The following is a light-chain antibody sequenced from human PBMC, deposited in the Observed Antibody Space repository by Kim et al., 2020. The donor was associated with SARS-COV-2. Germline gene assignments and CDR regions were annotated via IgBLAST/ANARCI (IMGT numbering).Light chain of an antibody. Sequence: QAVVTQEPSLTVSPGGTVTLTCGSSTGSVTSGHYPYWFQQKPGQAPRTLIYDTSKKHSWTPGRFSGSLLGGEAALTLSGAQPEDEADYYCLLSYRGARVFGGGTKLTVL. CDR3: LLSYRGARV. J-gene: IGLJ3*02. V-gene: IGLV7-46*01. CDR2: DTS. CDR1: TGSVTSGHY.